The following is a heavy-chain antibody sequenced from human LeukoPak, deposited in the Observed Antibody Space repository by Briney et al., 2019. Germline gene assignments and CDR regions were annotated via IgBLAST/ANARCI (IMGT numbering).Heavy chain of an antibody. D-gene: IGHD2-8*02. Sequence: ASVKVSCKASGYTFTTYDINWVRQATGQGLEWMGWMNPNSANTGYAQKFQGRDTITRNTSISTAYMELNSLRSDDTAVYYCARARLVRGPVTPLYYFDYWGQGVLVTVSS. CDR1: GYTFTTYD. V-gene: IGHV1-8*01. J-gene: IGHJ4*02. CDR3: ARARLVRGPVTPLYYFDY. CDR2: MNPNSANT.